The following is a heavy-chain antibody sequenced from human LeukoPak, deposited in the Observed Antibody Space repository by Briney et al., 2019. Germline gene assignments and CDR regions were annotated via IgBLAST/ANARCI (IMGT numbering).Heavy chain of an antibody. J-gene: IGHJ4*02. CDR1: GFTFSSYE. Sequence: GGSLRLSCAASGFTFSSYEMNWVRQAPGKGLEWVSYISSSGSTKYYADSVMGRFTLSRENAKKSLFLQMNGLRADDTAVYYCAREALTETTFGPYDYWGQGTLVTVSS. V-gene: IGHV3-48*03. D-gene: IGHD4-17*01. CDR2: ISSSGSTK. CDR3: AREALTETTFGPYDY.